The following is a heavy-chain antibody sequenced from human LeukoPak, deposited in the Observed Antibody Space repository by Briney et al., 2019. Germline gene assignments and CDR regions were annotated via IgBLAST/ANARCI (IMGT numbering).Heavy chain of an antibody. D-gene: IGHD4-17*01. Sequence: PGGSLRLSCAASEFTFSSYAVSRVRQAPGKGLEWVSGINWNGGRTGYADSVKGRFTISRDNAKNSLYLQMNSLRAEDTALYYCARDCDYGDYPGYWGQGTLVTVSS. CDR3: ARDCDYGDYPGY. CDR1: EFTFSSYA. J-gene: IGHJ4*02. V-gene: IGHV3-20*04. CDR2: INWNGGRT.